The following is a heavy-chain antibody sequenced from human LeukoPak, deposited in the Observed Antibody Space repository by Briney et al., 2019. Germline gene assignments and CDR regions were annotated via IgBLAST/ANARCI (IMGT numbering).Heavy chain of an antibody. Sequence: GGSLRLSCVASGFSTSSQSLNWVRQAPGKGLEWVSSISSTSRYIFYRDSVKGRFTISRDNAKNSVYLQMNSLRAEDTAVYYCARGAYYDFWSGEAYYYYMDVWGKGTTVTVSS. CDR3: ARGAYYDFWSGEAYYYYMDV. J-gene: IGHJ6*03. V-gene: IGHV3-21*04. CDR1: GFSTSSQS. CDR2: ISSTSRYI. D-gene: IGHD3-3*01.